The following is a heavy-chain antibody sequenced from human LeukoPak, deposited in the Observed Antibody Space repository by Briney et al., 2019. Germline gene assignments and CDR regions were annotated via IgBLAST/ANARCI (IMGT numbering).Heavy chain of an antibody. CDR1: GGTFSSYA. J-gene: IGHJ5*02. V-gene: IGHV1-69*13. CDR3: ARGVNCRTSSCPRHNWFDP. Sequence: SVKVSCKASGGTFSSYAFTWVRQAPGQGLEWMGGIIPIFGTTNYAQKFQGRVTITADESTSTAYMELSSLRSEDTAVYYCARGVNCRTSSCPRHNWFDPWGQGTLVTVSS. CDR2: IIPIFGTT. D-gene: IGHD2-2*01.